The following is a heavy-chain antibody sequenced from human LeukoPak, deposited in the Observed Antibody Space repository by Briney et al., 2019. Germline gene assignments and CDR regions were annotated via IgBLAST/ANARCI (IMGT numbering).Heavy chain of an antibody. CDR3: VTVGAADY. Sequence: GGSLRLSCAASEFTFSNAWVSWVRQAPGKGLEWVGRIKSKTDGGTRDYTAPVKGRFTILRDDSKNRLYLQMNSLKTEDTAVYYCVTVGAADYWGQGTLVTVSS. J-gene: IGHJ4*02. V-gene: IGHV3-15*01. D-gene: IGHD1-26*01. CDR2: IKSKTDGGTR. CDR1: EFTFSNAW.